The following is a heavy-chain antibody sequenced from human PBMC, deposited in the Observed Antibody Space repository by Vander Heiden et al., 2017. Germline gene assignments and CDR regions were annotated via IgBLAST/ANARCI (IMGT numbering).Heavy chain of an antibody. D-gene: IGHD6-13*01. Sequence: EVQLLESGGGLVQPGGSLRLSWAASGFTFSSYAMSWVRQAPGKGLEWVSAISGSGGSTYYADSVKGRFTISRDNSKNTLYLQMNSLRAEDTAVYYCAKDQQYSSSWYGVGWGQGTLVTVSS. V-gene: IGHV3-23*01. J-gene: IGHJ4*02. CDR2: ISGSGGST. CDR1: GFTFSSYA. CDR3: AKDQQYSSSWYGVG.